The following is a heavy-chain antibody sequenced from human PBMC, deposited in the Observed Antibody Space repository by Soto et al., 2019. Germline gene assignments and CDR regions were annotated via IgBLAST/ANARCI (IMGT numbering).Heavy chain of an antibody. D-gene: IGHD5-12*01. CDR3: ARGEMATFLVY. Sequence: PGGSLRLSCAASGFTFSDYYMNWVRRAPGRGLEWVSSISSSSTRYYADSVKGRFAISRDNAKNSLYLQMNSLRAEGTAVYYCARGEMATFLVYWGQGSLVTVSS. V-gene: IGHV3-11*04. J-gene: IGHJ4*02. CDR1: GFTFSDYY. CDR2: ISSSSTR.